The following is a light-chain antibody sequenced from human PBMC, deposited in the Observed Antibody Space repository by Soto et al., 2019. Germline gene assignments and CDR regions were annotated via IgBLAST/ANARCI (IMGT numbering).Light chain of an antibody. CDR1: SSDIGDYDY. J-gene: IGLJ1*01. CDR2: DVT. CDR3: CSYTISNTLPFV. V-gene: IGLV2-14*01. Sequence: QSVLTQPASVSGSPGQSITISCTGTSSDIGDYDYVSWYQHLPGKAPKLLIFDVTHRPSGVSDRFSGSKSGNTASLTISGVRPEDEADYYCCSYTISNTLPFVFGTGTKVTVL.